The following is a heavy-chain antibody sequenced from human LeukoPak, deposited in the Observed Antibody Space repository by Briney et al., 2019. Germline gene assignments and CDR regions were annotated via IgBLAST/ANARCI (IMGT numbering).Heavy chain of an antibody. V-gene: IGHV1-2*02. J-gene: IGHJ5*02. Sequence: GASVKVSCKASGYRFTGYYMHWVRQAPGQGLEWMGWIKANSGGTKYAQKFQGRVTMTRDTSISTAYMELSSLRSDDTAVYYCARGRLGTWFGELKAWGQGTLVTVSS. CDR1: GYRFTGYY. D-gene: IGHD3-10*01. CDR2: IKANSGGT. CDR3: ARGRLGTWFGELKA.